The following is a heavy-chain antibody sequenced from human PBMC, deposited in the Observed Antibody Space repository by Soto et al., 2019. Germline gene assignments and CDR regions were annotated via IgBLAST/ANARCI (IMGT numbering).Heavy chain of an antibody. D-gene: IGHD3-3*01. CDR2: INGDGTSI. CDR1: GFSFNTYW. J-gene: IGHJ4*02. CDR3: AADSPHDGTVAGDF. V-gene: IGHV3-74*01. Sequence: EVRLVESGGGLVQPGGSLRLSCAVSGFSFNTYWMHWVRQTPEKGLVWVARINGDGTSIRYADSVKGRLTIFRDNARNTLYLQMRNVRVEDTGVYFCAADSPHDGTVAGDFCGQGTLVTVSS.